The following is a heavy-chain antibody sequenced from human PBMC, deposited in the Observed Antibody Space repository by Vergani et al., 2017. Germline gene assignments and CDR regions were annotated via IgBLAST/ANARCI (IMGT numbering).Heavy chain of an antibody. J-gene: IGHJ6*02. V-gene: IGHV3-11*01. CDR3: ARENGVAAAGTGGPYYYYGMDV. Sequence: QVQLVESGGGLVKPGGSLRLSCAASGFTFSDYYMSWIRQAPGKGLEWVSYISSSGSTIYYADSVKGRFTISRDNAKNSLYLQMNSLRAEDTAVYYCARENGVAAAGTGGPYYYYGMDVWGLGTTVTVSS. CDR1: GFTFSDYY. CDR2: ISSSGSTI. D-gene: IGHD6-13*01.